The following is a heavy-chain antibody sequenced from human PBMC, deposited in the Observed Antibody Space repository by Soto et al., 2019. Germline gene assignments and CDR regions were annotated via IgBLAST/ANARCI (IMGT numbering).Heavy chain of an antibody. CDR3: ARVFTIFGVDYDAFDI. D-gene: IGHD3-3*01. Sequence: SVKVSCKASGWTFSSYASSWVRQARGQGLEWMGGIIPIFGTANYAQKFQGRVTITADESTSTAYMELSSLRSEDTAVYYCARVFTIFGVDYDAFDIWGQGTMVNVSS. CDR1: GWTFSSYA. V-gene: IGHV1-69*13. J-gene: IGHJ3*02. CDR2: IIPIFGTA.